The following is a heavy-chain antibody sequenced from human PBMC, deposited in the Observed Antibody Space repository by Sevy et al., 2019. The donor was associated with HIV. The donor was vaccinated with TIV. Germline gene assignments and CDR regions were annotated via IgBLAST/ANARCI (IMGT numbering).Heavy chain of an antibody. J-gene: IGHJ4*02. CDR1: GFTFSSYS. Sequence: GGSLRLSCAASGFTFSSYSMNWVRQAPGKGLEWVSSISSSSSYIYYAASVKGRFTISRDNAKNSLYLQMNSLRAEDTAVYYCAREREGLRLGELSLYDYWGQGTLVTVSS. V-gene: IGHV3-21*01. CDR3: AREREGLRLGELSLYDY. CDR2: ISSSSSYI. D-gene: IGHD3-16*02.